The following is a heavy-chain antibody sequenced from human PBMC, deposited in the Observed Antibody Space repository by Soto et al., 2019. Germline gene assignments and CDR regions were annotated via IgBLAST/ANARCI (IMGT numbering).Heavy chain of an antibody. J-gene: IGHJ4*02. CDR1: GFTFSSYA. Sequence: SLRLSCAASGFTFSSYAMHWVRQSPGKGLEWVAVISYDGSNKYYADSVKGRFTISRDNSKNTLYLQMNSLRAEDTAVYYCARDGEQPVHYFDYWGQGTLVTVSS. D-gene: IGHD6-6*01. CDR2: ISYDGSNK. CDR3: ARDGEQPVHYFDY. V-gene: IGHV3-30-3*01.